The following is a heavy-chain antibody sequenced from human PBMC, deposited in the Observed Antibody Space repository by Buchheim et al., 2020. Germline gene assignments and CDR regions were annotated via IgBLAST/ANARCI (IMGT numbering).Heavy chain of an antibody. CDR1: GFTFKNVW. CDR2: IKSKADGGTT. J-gene: IGHJ6*03. Sequence: EVQLVESGGGSVKPGGSLRLSCTASGFTFKNVWMSWVRQAPGKGLEWVGRIKSKADGGTTDYTAPVKGRFTISRDDSKNTLYLQMNRQKSDEASVYYYTTDPRIWGKGT. CDR3: TTDPRI. V-gene: IGHV3-15*01.